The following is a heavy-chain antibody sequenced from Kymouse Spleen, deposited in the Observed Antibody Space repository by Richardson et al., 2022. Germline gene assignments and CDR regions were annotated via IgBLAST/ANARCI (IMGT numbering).Heavy chain of an antibody. D-gene: IGHD1-1*01,IGHD1-20*01,IGHD1-7*01. Sequence: QVQLVESGGGVVQPGRSLRLSCAASGFTFSSYGMHWVRQAPGKGLEWVAVISYDGSNKYYADSVKGRFTISRDNSKNTLYLQMNSLRAEDTAVYYCAKDPSVGLDDEGGYYYYGMDVWGQGTTVTVSS. CDR1: GFTFSSYG. CDR2: ISYDGSNK. CDR3: AKDPSVGLDDEGGYYYYGMDV. V-gene: IGHV3-30*18. J-gene: IGHJ6*02.